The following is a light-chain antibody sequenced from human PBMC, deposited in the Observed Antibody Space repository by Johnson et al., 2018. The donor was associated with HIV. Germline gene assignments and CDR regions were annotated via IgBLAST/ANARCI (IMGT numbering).Light chain of an antibody. Sequence: SVLTQPPSVSAAPGQKVTISCSGSSSNIGNNYVSWYQQLPGTAPKLLIYENNKRPSGIPDRFSGSKSGTSATLGITGLQTGDEADYYCGTWDSSLSIYVFGIGTKVTVL. CDR2: ENN. V-gene: IGLV1-51*02. CDR3: GTWDSSLSIYV. CDR1: SSNIGNNY. J-gene: IGLJ1*01.